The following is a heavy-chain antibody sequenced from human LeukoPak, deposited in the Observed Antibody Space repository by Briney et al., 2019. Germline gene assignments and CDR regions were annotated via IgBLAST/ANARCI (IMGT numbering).Heavy chain of an antibody. D-gene: IGHD5-18*01. CDR3: VKESGYTYGPVDF. CDR1: GFTFSSYA. CDR2: ISAGSGTI. Sequence: GGSLRLSCAASGFTFSSYAMSWVRQSPGKGPEWVSAISAGSGTIYYADSVKGRFTISRDNSKNTLSLQVNSLRADDTAIYFYVKESGYTYGPVDFWGQGTLVTVSS. V-gene: IGHV3-23*01. J-gene: IGHJ4*02.